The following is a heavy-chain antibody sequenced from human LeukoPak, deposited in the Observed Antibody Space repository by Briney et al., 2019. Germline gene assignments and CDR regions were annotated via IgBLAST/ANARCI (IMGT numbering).Heavy chain of an antibody. Sequence: PGGSLRLSCAASGFTSSSYSMNWVRQAPGKGLEWVSYISSSSSTIYYADSVEGRFTISRDNSKNTLYLQMNSLRAEDTAVYYCAKDDRKSIMITFGGGFDYWGQGTLVTVSS. V-gene: IGHV3-48*01. D-gene: IGHD3-16*01. CDR3: AKDDRKSIMITFGGGFDY. CDR1: GFTSSSYS. J-gene: IGHJ4*02. CDR2: ISSSSSTI.